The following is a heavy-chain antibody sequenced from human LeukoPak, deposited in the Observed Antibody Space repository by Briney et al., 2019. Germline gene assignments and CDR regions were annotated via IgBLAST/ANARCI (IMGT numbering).Heavy chain of an antibody. CDR1: GYTFISYY. Sequence: ASVKVSCKASGYTFISYYMHWVRQAPGQGLEWMGIINPSSGGTTYAQRFQGRVTMTRDTSTSTVYMELSSLISEDTAVYYCARTPKSTTVTYAAFDIWGQGTMVTVSS. J-gene: IGHJ3*02. CDR3: ARTPKSTTVTYAAFDI. V-gene: IGHV1-46*01. CDR2: INPSSGGT. D-gene: IGHD4-17*01.